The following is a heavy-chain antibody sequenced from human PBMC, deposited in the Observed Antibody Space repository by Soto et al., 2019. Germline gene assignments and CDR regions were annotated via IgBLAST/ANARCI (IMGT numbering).Heavy chain of an antibody. CDR3: ARLPTGYPNWFDP. D-gene: IGHD3-9*01. V-gene: IGHV4-39*01. CDR2: IHYRGDT. J-gene: IGHJ5*02. CDR1: GASISTNHHN. Sequence: SETLSLTCTVSGASISTNHHNWAWVRQPPGKGLEWMGNIHYRGDTYFNPSLGSRLSMSVDTSKNQFSLKLTSVTAADTAVYYCARLPTGYPNWFDPWGQGALVTVSS.